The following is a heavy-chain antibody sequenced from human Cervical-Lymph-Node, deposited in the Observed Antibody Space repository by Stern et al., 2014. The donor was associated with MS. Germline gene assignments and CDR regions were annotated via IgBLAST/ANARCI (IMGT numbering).Heavy chain of an antibody. D-gene: IGHD5-12*01. V-gene: IGHV4-59*01. CDR2: IYFGGNT. CDR3: AREGGSSQSFDY. CDR1: GGSISSYY. J-gene: IGHJ4*02. Sequence: QVQLQESGPGLVKPSETLSLTCTLSGGSISSYYWSWLRQPPGKGLEWIGYIYFGGNTDYNPSLKSRATISVDTSKKQFSLKLTSVTAADAAVYYCAREGGSSQSFDYWGQGTLVTVSS.